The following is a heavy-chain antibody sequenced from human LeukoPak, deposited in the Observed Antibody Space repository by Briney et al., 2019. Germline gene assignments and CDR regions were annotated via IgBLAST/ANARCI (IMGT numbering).Heavy chain of an antibody. D-gene: IGHD3-3*01. Sequence: ASVKVSCKASGYTFTSYYMHWVRQAPGQGLEWMGIINPSGGSTSYAQKFQGRVTMTRDTSTSTVYMELSSLRSEDTAVYYCARPHWGSSNYDFWSGYPNYGMDVWGQGTTVTVPS. CDR2: INPSGGST. J-gene: IGHJ6*02. CDR1: GYTFTSYY. V-gene: IGHV1-46*01. CDR3: ARPHWGSSNYDFWSGYPNYGMDV.